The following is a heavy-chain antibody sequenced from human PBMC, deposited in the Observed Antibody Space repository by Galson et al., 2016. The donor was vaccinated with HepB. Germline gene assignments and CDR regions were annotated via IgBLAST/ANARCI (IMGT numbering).Heavy chain of an antibody. CDR2: ISGRGGST. Sequence: SLRLSCAASGFTFSSYAMSWVRQAPGKGLEWVSGISGRGGSTYYADSVEGRFTISRDNSKNTLYLQMKSLRAEDTAVYYCAKSLLGVTLVSYHYGMDVWGQGTTVTVSS. D-gene: IGHD2-21*02. CDR1: GFTFSSYA. CDR3: AKSLLGVTLVSYHYGMDV. V-gene: IGHV3-23*01. J-gene: IGHJ6*02.